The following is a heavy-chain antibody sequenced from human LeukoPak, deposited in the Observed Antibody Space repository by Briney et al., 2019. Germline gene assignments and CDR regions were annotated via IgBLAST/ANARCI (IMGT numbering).Heavy chain of an antibody. Sequence: GGSLRLSCAVSGFTFSNYAMSWVRQPPGKGLEWVSAISGSGGSTYYADSVKGQFTISRDNSKNMLYLQMNSLRAEDTALYYCAKGVGEQRLNSYFDYWGQGTLVTVSS. CDR3: AKGVGEQRLNSYFDY. V-gene: IGHV3-23*01. J-gene: IGHJ4*02. CDR2: ISGSGGST. D-gene: IGHD1-26*01. CDR1: GFTFSNYA.